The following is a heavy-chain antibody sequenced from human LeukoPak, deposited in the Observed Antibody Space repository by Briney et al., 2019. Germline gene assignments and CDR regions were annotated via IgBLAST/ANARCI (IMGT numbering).Heavy chain of an antibody. CDR3: ARDLVGGWDDSSGYYYGYFDY. V-gene: IGHV3-30-3*01. CDR1: GFTFAIYA. D-gene: IGHD3-22*01. J-gene: IGHJ4*02. CDR2: ISYDGNNK. Sequence: PGRSLRLSCAASGFTFAIYAMHWVRQAPGKGPEWVAGISYDGNNKYYADSVKGRFTISRDNSKNTLYLQMNSLRAEDTAVYYCARDLVGGWDDSSGYYYGYFDYWGQGTLVTVSS.